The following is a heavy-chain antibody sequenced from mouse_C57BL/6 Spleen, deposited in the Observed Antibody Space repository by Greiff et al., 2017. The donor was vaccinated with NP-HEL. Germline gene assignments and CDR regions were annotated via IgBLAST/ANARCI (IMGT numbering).Heavy chain of an antibody. CDR2: ISYDGSN. CDR1: GYSITSGYY. CDR3: ARRAVVATGAMDY. D-gene: IGHD1-1*01. Sequence: ESGPGLVKPSQSLSLTCSVTGYSITSGYYWNWIRQFPGNKLEWMGYISYDGSNNYNPSLKNRISITRDTSKNQFFLKLNSVTTEDTATYYCARRAVVATGAMDYWGQGTSVTVSS. V-gene: IGHV3-6*01. J-gene: IGHJ4*01.